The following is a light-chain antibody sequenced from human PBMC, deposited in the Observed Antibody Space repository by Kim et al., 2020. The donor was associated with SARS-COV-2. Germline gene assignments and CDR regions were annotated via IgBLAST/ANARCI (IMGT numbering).Light chain of an antibody. CDR2: GAS. Sequence: LSPWERATLSCRASQSVSSSYLAWYQQKPGQAPRLLIYGASSRATGIPDMFSGSGSGTDFTLTISRLEPEDFAVYYCQQYGSSPTTFGQGTKLAI. CDR1: QSVSSSY. J-gene: IGKJ2*01. V-gene: IGKV3-20*01. CDR3: QQYGSSPTT.